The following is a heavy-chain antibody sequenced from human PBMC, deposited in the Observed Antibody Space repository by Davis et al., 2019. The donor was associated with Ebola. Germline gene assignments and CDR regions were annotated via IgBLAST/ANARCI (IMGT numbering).Heavy chain of an antibody. D-gene: IGHD3-22*01. V-gene: IGHV3-30-3*01. CDR3: ASPRTQTTYYYDSSGYYFAY. CDR2: ISYDGSNK. J-gene: IGHJ4*02. Sequence: GESLKISCAASGFTFSSYAMHWVRQAPGKGLEWVAVISYDGSNKYYADSVKGRFTISRDNSKNTLYLQMNSLRAEDTAVYYCASPRTQTTYYYDSSGYYFAYWGQGTLVTVSS. CDR1: GFTFSSYA.